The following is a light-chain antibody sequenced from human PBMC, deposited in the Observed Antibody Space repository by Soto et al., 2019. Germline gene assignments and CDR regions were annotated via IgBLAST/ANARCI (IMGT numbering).Light chain of an antibody. CDR3: MQVLQTPPVT. V-gene: IGKV2-28*01. CDR1: QSLLHSNGYNY. J-gene: IGKJ3*01. Sequence: DIVMTQSPLSLPVTPGEPASISCRSSQSLLHSNGYNYLDWYLQKPGQSPQLLIYLGSNRASGVPDRFSGSGSGTDFTRKISRVEAEDVGVYYFMQVLQTPPVTFGPGTKVDIK. CDR2: LGS.